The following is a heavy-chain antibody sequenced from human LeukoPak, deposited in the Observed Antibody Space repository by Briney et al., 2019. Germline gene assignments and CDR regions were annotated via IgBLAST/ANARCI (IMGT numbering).Heavy chain of an antibody. CDR3: AHRDRTSNWYHPYFDY. CDR2: IYWDDDK. D-gene: IGHD6-13*01. V-gene: IGHV2-5*02. CDR1: GFSLSTNGVG. Sequence: SGPTLVKPTQTLTLTCTFSGFSLSTNGVGVGWIRQPPGEALEWLALIYWDDDKRYSPSLRSRLTLTKDTSKNQVVLTMTNMDPVDTATYYCAHRDRTSNWYHPYFDYWGQGTLVTVSS. J-gene: IGHJ4*02.